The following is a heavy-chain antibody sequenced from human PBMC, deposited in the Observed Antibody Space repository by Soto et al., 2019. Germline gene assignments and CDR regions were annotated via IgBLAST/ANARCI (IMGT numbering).Heavy chain of an antibody. J-gene: IGHJ4*02. CDR2: ISDTGAST. CDR1: GFTFKESA. CDR3: AREDGVVGSSSAFDH. V-gene: IGHV3-23*01. D-gene: IGHD1-26*01. Sequence: EVRLLEAGGGLKQPGGSLRLSCAASGFTFKESAMNWVRQAPGKGLEWVASISDTGASTWYAESVRGRLSISRDNAKNSLYLQMNRLRAEDTAIYYCAREDGVVGSSSAFDHWGLGTLVTVSS.